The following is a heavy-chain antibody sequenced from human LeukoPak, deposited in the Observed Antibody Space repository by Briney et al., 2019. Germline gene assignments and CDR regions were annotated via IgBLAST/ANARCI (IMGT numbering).Heavy chain of an antibody. CDR1: GFTFSSPA. D-gene: IGHD2-15*01. V-gene: IGHV3-23*01. CDR3: AKQLGYCSDGSCYFPY. Sequence: GGSLRLSCAASGFTFSSPAMSWVRQAPGKGLEWVSAISNNGGYTYYADSVQGRFTISRDNSKSTLCLQMNSLRAEDTAVYYCAKQLGYCSDGSCYFPYWGQGTLVTVSS. J-gene: IGHJ4*02. CDR2: ISNNGGYT.